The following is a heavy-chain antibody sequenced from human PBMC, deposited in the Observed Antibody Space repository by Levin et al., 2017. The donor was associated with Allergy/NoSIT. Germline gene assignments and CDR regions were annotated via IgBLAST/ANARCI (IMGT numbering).Heavy chain of an antibody. D-gene: IGHD6-6*01. J-gene: IGHJ4*02. CDR3: ANFVDYGDS. CDR1: GFSFDMYA. V-gene: IGHV3-23*01. CDR2: IFASGGHT. Sequence: GGSLRLSCVASGFSFDMYAMSWVRQAPGRGLEWVSGIFASGGHTYYADFAKGRFTISRDNSKNTLYLQMSNLIVEDTAIYYCANFVDYGDSWGQGTLVTVAS.